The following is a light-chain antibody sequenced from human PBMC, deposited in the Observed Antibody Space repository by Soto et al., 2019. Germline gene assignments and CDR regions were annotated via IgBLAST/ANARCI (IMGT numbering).Light chain of an antibody. CDR3: QHFGGTTFT. CDR1: QSVSSSY. J-gene: IGKJ5*01. V-gene: IGKV3-20*01. CDR2: GAS. Sequence: EIVLTQSPGTLSLSPGEGATPSCRASQSVSSSYIAWYQQRPGQTPSLLIYGASTRATGIPDRFSGSGSGTHFTHTISRLEPGDFAVYYCQHFGGTTFTFGQGTRLEIK.